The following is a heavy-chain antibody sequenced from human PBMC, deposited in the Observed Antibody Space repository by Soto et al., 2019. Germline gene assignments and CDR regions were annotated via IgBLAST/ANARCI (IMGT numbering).Heavy chain of an antibody. CDR2: ISYSGSS. D-gene: IGHD2-2*01. J-gene: IGHJ4*02. CDR3: ARATPAGSTDF. CDR1: GGSTITVGYY. V-gene: IGHV4-31*03. Sequence: SETLCPPCTVSGGSTITVGYYWSWIRQHTGKGLECIAYISYSGSSYSNPSIKSRVTISADTPRNPSSLRLTSVTAAETSVYFCARATPAGSTDFWGQGTPVTVSS.